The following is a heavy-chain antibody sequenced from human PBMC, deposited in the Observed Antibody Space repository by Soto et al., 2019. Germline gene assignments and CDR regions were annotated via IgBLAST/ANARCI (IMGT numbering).Heavy chain of an antibody. CDR3: AREPMVRAAHGFDI. D-gene: IGHD3-10*01. CDR2: INPNSVGT. V-gene: IGHV1-2*02. Sequence: ASVKVSCKASGYTFTGHYMHWVRQAPGQGLEWMGWINPNSVGTNYAQRFQGRVTMTRDTSISTAYMELSRLRSDDTAVYYCAREPMVRAAHGFDIWGQGTMVTVSS. J-gene: IGHJ3*02. CDR1: GYTFTGHY.